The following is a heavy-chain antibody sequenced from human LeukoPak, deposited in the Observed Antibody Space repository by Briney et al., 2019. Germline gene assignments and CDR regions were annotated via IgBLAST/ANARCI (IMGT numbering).Heavy chain of an antibody. CDR1: GFTFSSYS. D-gene: IGHD5-18*01. J-gene: IGHJ4*02. Sequence: GGSLRLSCAASGFTFSSYSMNWVRQAPGKGLEWVSSISSSSSYIYYADSVKGRFTISRDNSKNTMYLQMNSLRAEDTAVYYCAKRIQSAMAMGYWDQGTLVTVSS. V-gene: IGHV3-21*04. CDR2: ISSSSSYI. CDR3: AKRIQSAMAMGY.